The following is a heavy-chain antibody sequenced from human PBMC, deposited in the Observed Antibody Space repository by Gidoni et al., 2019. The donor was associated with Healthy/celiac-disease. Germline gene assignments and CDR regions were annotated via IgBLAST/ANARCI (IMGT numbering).Heavy chain of an antibody. CDR1: GGPFSSYA. J-gene: IGHJ6*02. CDR3: AGDIVVVVAATGAVDYYGMDV. V-gene: IGHV1-69*01. Sequence: QAQLVQPGAEVKKPGASVKVSCKASGGPFSSYALSWGRQAPGQGLEWMGGIIPIFGTANYAQKFQGRVTITADESTSTAYMELSSLRSEDTAVYYCAGDIVVVVAATGAVDYYGMDVWGQGTTVTVSS. CDR2: IIPIFGTA. D-gene: IGHD2-15*01.